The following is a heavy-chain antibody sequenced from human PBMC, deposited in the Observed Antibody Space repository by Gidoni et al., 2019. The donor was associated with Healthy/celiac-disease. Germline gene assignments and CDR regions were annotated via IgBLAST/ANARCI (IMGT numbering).Heavy chain of an antibody. CDR2: IIPIISTA. CDR1: GGTFSSYA. Sequence: QVQLVQSGAEVKKPGSSVKVSCKASGGTFSSYAISWVRQATGQGREWMGGIIPIISTANYAQKFQGRVTITADESTSTAYMELSSLRSEDTAVYYCARAGGPSHLYWYFDLWGRGTLVTVSX. V-gene: IGHV1-69*01. CDR3: ARAGGPSHLYWYFDL. J-gene: IGHJ2*01. D-gene: IGHD3-16*01.